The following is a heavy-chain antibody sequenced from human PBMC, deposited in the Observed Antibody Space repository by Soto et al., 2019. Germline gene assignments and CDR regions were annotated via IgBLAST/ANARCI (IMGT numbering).Heavy chain of an antibody. CDR3: VKSPGGNNYDFCG. D-gene: IGHD3-3*01. V-gene: IGHV3-64D*06. J-gene: IGHJ4*02. Sequence: PLGSLTLSSSASRFTFSSYVMHWVRPAPGNGLEYVSAIKGNGAPQSYADSVKGRFIISSDKSNSTLFLQMSSLSADDTAVYYCVKSPGGNNYDFCGWGKGALVTISS. CDR1: RFTFSSYV. CDR2: IKGNGAPQ.